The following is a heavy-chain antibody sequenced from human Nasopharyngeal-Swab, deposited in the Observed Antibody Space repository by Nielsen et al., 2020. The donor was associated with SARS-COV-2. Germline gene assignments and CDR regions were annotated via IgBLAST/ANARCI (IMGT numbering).Heavy chain of an antibody. CDR1: GFTFSSYA. Sequence: ESLKISCAASGFTFSSYAMSWIRQPPGKGLEWIGEINHSGSTNYNPSLKSRVTISVDTSKNQFSLKLSSVTAADTAVYYCAREFVTMVRGVISHYYYYGMDVWGQGTTVTVSS. D-gene: IGHD3-10*01. V-gene: IGHV4-34*01. J-gene: IGHJ6*02. CDR2: INHSGST. CDR3: AREFVTMVRGVISHYYYYGMDV.